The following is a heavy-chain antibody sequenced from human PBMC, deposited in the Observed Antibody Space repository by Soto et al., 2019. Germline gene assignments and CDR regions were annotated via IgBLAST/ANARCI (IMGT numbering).Heavy chain of an antibody. CDR1: GYTFTGYY. CDR2: INPNSGGT. Sequence: ASVKVSCKASGYTFTGYYMHWVRQAPGQGLEWMGWINPNSGGTNYAQKFQGRVTMTRDTSISTAYMELSRLRSDDTAVYYCARDRSCSGGSCYAMDVWGQGTTVTVSS. V-gene: IGHV1-2*02. D-gene: IGHD2-15*01. J-gene: IGHJ6*02. CDR3: ARDRSCSGGSCYAMDV.